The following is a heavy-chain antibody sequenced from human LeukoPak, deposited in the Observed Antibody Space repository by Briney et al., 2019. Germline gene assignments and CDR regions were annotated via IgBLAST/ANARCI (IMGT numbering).Heavy chain of an antibody. CDR3: ARRGHGYGSPFDY. J-gene: IGHJ4*01. CDR1: GFTVSSNF. CDR2: IYSGGST. Sequence: PGGSLRLSCAASGFTVSSNFMSWVRQAPGEGLEWVSMIYSGGSTYYADSVKGRFTISRDNSKNTLDLQMNSLRAEDTAVYYCARRGHGYGSPFDYWGQGTLVTVSS. D-gene: IGHD5-18*01. V-gene: IGHV3-66*04.